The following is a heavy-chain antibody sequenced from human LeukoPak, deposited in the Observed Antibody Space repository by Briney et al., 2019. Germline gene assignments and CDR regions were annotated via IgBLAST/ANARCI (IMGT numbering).Heavy chain of an antibody. CDR2: IKSKTDGGTT. Sequence: GGSLRLSCAASGFTFSNAWMSWVRQAPGKGLEWVGRIKSKTDGGTTDYAAPVKGRFTISRDDSKNTLYLQMNSLKTEDTAVYYCTTLSPDQQLVLNFFYYYYMDVWGKGTTVTVSS. J-gene: IGHJ6*03. CDR1: GFTFSNAW. V-gene: IGHV3-15*01. D-gene: IGHD6-13*01. CDR3: TTLSPDQQLVLNFFYYYYMDV.